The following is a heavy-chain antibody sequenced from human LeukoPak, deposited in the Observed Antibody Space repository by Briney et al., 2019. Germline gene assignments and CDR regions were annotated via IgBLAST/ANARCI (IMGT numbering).Heavy chain of an antibody. D-gene: IGHD3-22*01. CDR3: ARGYYDSGGPRLDY. J-gene: IGHJ4*02. Sequence: ASVTVSFKASGYTFTAYYIHWVRQAPGQGLEWMGWINPNSGDTKYSQKFQGRVTMTRDTSISTTYMELSGLTSDDTAVYYCARGYYDSGGPRLDYWGQGTLVTVSS. V-gene: IGHV1-2*02. CDR2: INPNSGDT. CDR1: GYTFTAYY.